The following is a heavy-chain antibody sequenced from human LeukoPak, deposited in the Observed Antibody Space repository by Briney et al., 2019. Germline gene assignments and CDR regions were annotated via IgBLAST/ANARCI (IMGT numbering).Heavy chain of an antibody. CDR1: GYSFTSYW. CDR2: IYPGDSDT. CDR3: ARHRPRNYYYYGMDV. V-gene: IGHV5-51*01. J-gene: IGHJ6*02. Sequence: GEPLKISCKGSGYSFTSYWIGWVRQMPGKGLEWMGIIYPGDSDTRYSPSFQGQVTISADKSISTAYLQWSSLKASDTAMYYCARHRPRNYYYYGMDVWGQGTTVTVSS.